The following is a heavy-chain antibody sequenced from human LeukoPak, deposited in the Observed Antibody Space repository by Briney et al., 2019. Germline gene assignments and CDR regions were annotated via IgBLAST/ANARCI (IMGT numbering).Heavy chain of an antibody. J-gene: IGHJ5*02. V-gene: IGHV6-1*01. Sequence: SQTLSLTCAISGDSVSSNSVTWNWIRQSPSRGLEWLGRTYYRSTWYNDYAVSVRGRITVNPDTSKNQFSLHLSSVTPEDTAVYYCARRLTQYDCFDPWGQGILVTVSS. CDR2: TYYRSTWYN. CDR1: GDSVSSNSVT. D-gene: IGHD2-2*01. CDR3: ARRLTQYDCFDP.